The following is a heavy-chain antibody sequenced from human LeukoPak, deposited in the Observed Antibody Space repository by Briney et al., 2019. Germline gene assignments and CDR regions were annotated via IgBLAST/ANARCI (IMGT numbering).Heavy chain of an antibody. Sequence: SETLSLTCAVYGGSFSGYYWSWIRQPPGKGLEWIGEINHSGSTNYNPSLKSRVTISVDTSKNQFSLKLSSVTAADTAVYYCARARAAANYWGQGTLVTVPS. CDR1: GGSFSGYY. CDR2: INHSGST. CDR3: ARARAAANY. V-gene: IGHV4-34*01. D-gene: IGHD6-13*01. J-gene: IGHJ4*02.